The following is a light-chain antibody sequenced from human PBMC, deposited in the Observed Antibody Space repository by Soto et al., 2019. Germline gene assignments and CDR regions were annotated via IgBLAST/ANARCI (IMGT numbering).Light chain of an antibody. Sequence: QSVLTQPPSASGSPGQSVTISCTGTSSGVGNYNYVSWYQHHPGKAPKVMIYEVSKRPSGVPDRFSGSKSGNTASLTVSGLQADDEADYYCSSYAGSNNWMFGGGTKVTVL. V-gene: IGLV2-8*01. CDR2: EVS. CDR3: SSYAGSNNWM. J-gene: IGLJ3*02. CDR1: SSGVGNYNY.